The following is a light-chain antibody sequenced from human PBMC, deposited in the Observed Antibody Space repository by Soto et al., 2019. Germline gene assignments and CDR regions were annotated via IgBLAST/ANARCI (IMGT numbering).Light chain of an antibody. V-gene: IGKV3-20*01. CDR1: QRVSSSF. J-gene: IGKJ1*01. CDR3: QQYASAPRT. CDR2: GAS. Sequence: EIVLTQSPGTLSLSPGERATLSCRASQRVSSSFLAWYQQKPGQAPRLLIYGASGRATGIPDRFSGSGSGTDFTLTISSLEPEDSAVYYCQQYASAPRTFGQGTKVEVK.